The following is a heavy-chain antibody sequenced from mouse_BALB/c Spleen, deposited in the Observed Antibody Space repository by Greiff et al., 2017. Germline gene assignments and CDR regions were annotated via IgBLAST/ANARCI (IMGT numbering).Heavy chain of an antibody. Sequence: EVKLMESGGGLVQPGGSRKLSCAASGFTFSSFGMHWVRQAPEKGLEWVAYISSGSSTIYYADTVKGRFTISRDNPKNTLFLQMTSLRSEDTAMYYCARYGYVFYAMDYWGQGTSVTVSS. CDR3: ARYGYVFYAMDY. J-gene: IGHJ4*01. CDR2: ISSGSSTI. V-gene: IGHV5-17*02. D-gene: IGHD2-2*01. CDR1: GFTFSSFG.